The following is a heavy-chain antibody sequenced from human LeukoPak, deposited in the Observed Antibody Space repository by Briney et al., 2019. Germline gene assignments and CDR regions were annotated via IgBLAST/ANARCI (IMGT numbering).Heavy chain of an antibody. V-gene: IGHV3-7*01. Sequence: GGSQTLSCAASGFTFSRYWMSWVRQAPGKRLEWVANIKHDGSEKYYVDSVKGRFTISRDNAKNSLSLQMNSLRVEDTALYYCARESDHSNYPGTFDHWGPGALVAVSS. CDR2: IKHDGSEK. J-gene: IGHJ4*02. D-gene: IGHD4-11*01. CDR1: GFTFSRYW. CDR3: ARESDHSNYPGTFDH.